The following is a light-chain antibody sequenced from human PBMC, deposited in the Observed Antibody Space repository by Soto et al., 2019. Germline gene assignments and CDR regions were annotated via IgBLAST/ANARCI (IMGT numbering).Light chain of an antibody. J-gene: IGLJ2*01. V-gene: IGLV2-14*01. CDR2: EVT. CDR1: SNDVGGYNF. CDR3: SSYTTPTNMYVV. Sequence: QSALTQPASVSGSPGQSITISCTGTSNDVGGYNFVSWYQHHPGKAPKLMIYEVTNRPSGVSDRFSGSKSVNTSSLTISGLQSEDEADYYCSSYTTPTNMYVVFGGGTKLTVL.